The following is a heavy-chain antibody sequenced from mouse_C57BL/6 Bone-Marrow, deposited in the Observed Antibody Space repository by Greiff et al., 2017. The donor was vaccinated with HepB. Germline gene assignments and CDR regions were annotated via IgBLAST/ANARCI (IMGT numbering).Heavy chain of an antibody. J-gene: IGHJ2*01. CDR3: AAHQRLYYFDY. CDR2: ISGGGGNT. CDR1: GFTFSSYT. Sequence: EVQVVESGGGLVKPGGSLKLSCAASGFTFSSYTMSWVRQTPEKRLEWVATISGGGGNTYYPDSVKGRFTISRDNAKNTLYLQMSSLRSEDTALYYCAAHQRLYYFDYWGQGTTLTVSS. V-gene: IGHV5-9*01.